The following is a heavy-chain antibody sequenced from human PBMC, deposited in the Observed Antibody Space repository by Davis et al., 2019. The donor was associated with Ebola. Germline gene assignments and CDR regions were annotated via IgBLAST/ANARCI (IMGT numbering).Heavy chain of an antibody. J-gene: IGHJ4*02. CDR3: ARDRGTIFGVVTYFDY. CDR2: ISAYNGNT. V-gene: IGHV1-18*01. D-gene: IGHD3-3*01. Sequence: AASVKVSCKASGYTFTSYGISWVRQAPGQGLEWMGWISAYNGNTNYAQKLQGRVTMTTDTSTSTAYMELRSLRSEDTAVYYCARDRGTIFGVVTYFDYWGQGTLVTVSS. CDR1: GYTFTSYG.